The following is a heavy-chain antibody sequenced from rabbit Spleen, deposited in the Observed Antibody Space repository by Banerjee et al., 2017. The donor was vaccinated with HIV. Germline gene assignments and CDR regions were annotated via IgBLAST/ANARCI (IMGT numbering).Heavy chain of an antibody. V-gene: IGHV1S45*01. CDR3: ARDSSSSFSSYGMDL. J-gene: IGHJ6*01. CDR1: GVSFSGSSY. D-gene: IGHD1-1*01. Sequence: QEQLEESGGDLVKPGASLTLTCKASGVSFSGSSYMCWVRQAPGKGLEWIACIDIGSSGFTYFASWAKGRFTCSKTSSTTATLQMTRLTVADTATYFCARDSSSSFSSYGMDLWGPGTLVTVS. CDR2: IDIGSSGFT.